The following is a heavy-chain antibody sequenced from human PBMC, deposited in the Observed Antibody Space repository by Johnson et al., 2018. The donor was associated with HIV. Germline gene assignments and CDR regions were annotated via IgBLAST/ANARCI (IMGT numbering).Heavy chain of an antibody. CDR2: ISYDGSNK. CDR3: EREIIAAADDI. J-gene: IGHJ3*02. Sequence: QVQLVESGGGWVQPGRSLRVSCAASGFTFDEYVIHWVRQAPGKGLEWVAVISYDGSNKYYADSVKGRFTISRDNSKNTLYLQMNSLRAEDTAVYYCEREIIAAADDIWGQGTMVTVSS. D-gene: IGHD6-13*01. CDR1: GFTFDEYV. V-gene: IGHV3-30-3*01.